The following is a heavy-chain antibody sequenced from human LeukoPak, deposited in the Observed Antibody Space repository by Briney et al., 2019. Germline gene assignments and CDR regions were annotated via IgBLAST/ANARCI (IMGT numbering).Heavy chain of an antibody. Sequence: ASVKVSCKASGYTFTSYYMHWVRQAPGQGLEWMGIINPSGGSTSYAQKFQGRVTMTRDTSTSTVYMELSSLRSEDTAVYYCARFRSNYDFWSGYPPDDAFDIWGQGTMVTVSP. D-gene: IGHD3-3*01. V-gene: IGHV1-46*01. J-gene: IGHJ3*02. CDR3: ARFRSNYDFWSGYPPDDAFDI. CDR2: INPSGGST. CDR1: GYTFTSYY.